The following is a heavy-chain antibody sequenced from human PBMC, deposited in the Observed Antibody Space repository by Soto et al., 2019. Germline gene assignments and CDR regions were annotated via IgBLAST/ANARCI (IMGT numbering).Heavy chain of an antibody. D-gene: IGHD3-22*01. J-gene: IGHJ5*02. Sequence: LSLTCTVSGGSISSGDYYWSWIRQPPGKSLERNGYIYYSGNTNYNPSLNSRVTISVDTSKNQFSLTLSSVTAADTAVYYCARDSYPYYYDSSAPPPGFDPWGQGTLVTVS. V-gene: IGHV4-61*08. CDR3: ARDSYPYYYDSSAPPPGFDP. CDR2: IYYSGNT. CDR1: GGSISSGDYY.